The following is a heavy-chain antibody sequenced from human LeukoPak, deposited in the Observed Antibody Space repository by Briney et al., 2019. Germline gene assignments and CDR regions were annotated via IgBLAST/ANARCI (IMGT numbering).Heavy chain of an antibody. J-gene: IGHJ6*03. D-gene: IGHD5/OR15-5a*01. Sequence: PGGSLRLSCAASGFTFRSYWMHWVRQAPGKGLVWVSRINSNGSSTSYADSVKGRFTISRDNAKNTLYLQMNSLRAEDTAVYYCARDPPLVSGPVYYYYYMDVWGKGTTVTVSS. CDR3: ARDPPLVSGPVYYYYYMDV. CDR1: GFTFRSYW. V-gene: IGHV3-74*01. CDR2: INSNGSST.